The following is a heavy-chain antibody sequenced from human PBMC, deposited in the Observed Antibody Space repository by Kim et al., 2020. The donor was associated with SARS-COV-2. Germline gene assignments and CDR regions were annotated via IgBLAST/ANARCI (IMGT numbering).Heavy chain of an antibody. CDR1: GFTFSSYS. J-gene: IGHJ3*02. Sequence: GGSLRLSCAASGFTFSSYSMNWVRQAPGKGLEWVSSISSSSSYIYYADSVKGRFTISRDNAKNSLYLQMNSLRAEDTAVYYCARVQSRGLRPPDAFDIWGQGTMVTVSS. CDR2: ISSSSSYI. V-gene: IGHV3-21*01. CDR3: ARVQSRGLRPPDAFDI. D-gene: IGHD4-17*01.